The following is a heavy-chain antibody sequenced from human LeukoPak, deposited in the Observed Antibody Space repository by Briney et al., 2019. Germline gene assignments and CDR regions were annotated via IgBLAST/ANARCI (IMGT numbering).Heavy chain of an antibody. D-gene: IGHD6-6*01. CDR2: ISGSGGST. CDR1: GFTFSSYA. J-gene: IGHJ4*02. V-gene: IGHV3-23*01. CDR3: AKDGIYSSFSY. Sequence: TGGSLRLSCAASGFTFSSYAMSWVRKAPGKGLEWVSAISGSGGSTYYADSVKGRFTISRDNSKNTLYLQMNSLRAEDTAVYYCAKDGIYSSFSYWGQGTLVTVSS.